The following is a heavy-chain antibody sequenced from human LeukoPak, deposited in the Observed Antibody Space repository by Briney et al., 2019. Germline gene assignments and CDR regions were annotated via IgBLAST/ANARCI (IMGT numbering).Heavy chain of an antibody. CDR3: ARHPYSISPGKTCSAP. CDR2: IYNSGRA. V-gene: IGHV4-59*08. D-gene: IGHD5/OR15-5a*01. CDR1: GGSISSFY. Sequence: PSETLSLTCTVSGGSISSFYWSWIRQPPGKGLEWIGYIYNSGRANYNPSLKSRVIISEDTSKNQFSLRLRSVTAADTAVYYCARHPYSISPGKTCSAPWGQEILVTASS. J-gene: IGHJ5*02.